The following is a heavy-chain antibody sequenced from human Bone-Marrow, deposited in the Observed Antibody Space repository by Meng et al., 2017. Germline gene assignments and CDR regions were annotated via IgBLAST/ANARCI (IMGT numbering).Heavy chain of an antibody. V-gene: IGHV6-1*01. Sequence: SQTLSLTCAIPGDSVSNTGAAWHWIRQSPSRGLEWLVRTYYRSRWYTDYGESVKSRLTINTDTYTNQFSLQLTSVTPEDTAVYFLARAGTGDTRYFDFWGRGTLVTVSS. CDR2: TYYRSRWYT. D-gene: IGHD7-27*01. J-gene: IGHJ4*02. CDR1: GDSVSNTGAA. CDR3: ARAGTGDTRYFDF.